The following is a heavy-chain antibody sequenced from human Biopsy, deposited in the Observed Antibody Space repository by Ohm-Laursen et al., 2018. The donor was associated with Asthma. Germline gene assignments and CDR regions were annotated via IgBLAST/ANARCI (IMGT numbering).Heavy chain of an antibody. V-gene: IGHV3-11*05. D-gene: IGHD6-19*01. J-gene: IGHJ6*02. CDR2: INGKSNSI. CDR3: AEDLSKAVGGSNDYYYGMDV. Sequence: SLRLSCAASGFTFSDYYMSWIRQAPGKGLEWISYINGKSNSIEYADSVKGRFTISRDNSKNTLSLQMSSLRAEDTALYYCAEDLSKAVGGSNDYYYGMDVWGQGTTVTVAS. CDR1: GFTFSDYY.